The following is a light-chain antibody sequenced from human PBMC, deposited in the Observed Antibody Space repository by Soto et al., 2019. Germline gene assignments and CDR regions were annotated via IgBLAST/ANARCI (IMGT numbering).Light chain of an antibody. CDR3: QQYNSYPWT. CDR2: DVS. J-gene: IGKJ1*01. Sequence: DFQMTQSPSTLSASVGDRVTITCRASQSISGWLAWYQQKPGKAPKLLIYDVSSLESGVPSRFSGSGSGTEFTLAISSVQPDDFATYYCQQYNSYPWTFGQGTKVDI. CDR1: QSISGW. V-gene: IGKV1-5*01.